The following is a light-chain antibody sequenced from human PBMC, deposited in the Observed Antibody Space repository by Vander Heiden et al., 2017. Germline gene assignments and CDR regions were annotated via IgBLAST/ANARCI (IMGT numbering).Light chain of an antibody. Sequence: DIVMTQSPLSLPVTPGEPASISCRSSQSLLHSNGYNYLDWYLQKPGQSPQLLIYLGSNRASGVPDRFSGSGSGTDFTLKISRVEAEDVGVYYCKQALQTPSTFGQGTQMDIK. J-gene: IGKJ5*01. CDR2: LGS. CDR3: KQALQTPST. V-gene: IGKV2-28*01. CDR1: QSLLHSNGYNY.